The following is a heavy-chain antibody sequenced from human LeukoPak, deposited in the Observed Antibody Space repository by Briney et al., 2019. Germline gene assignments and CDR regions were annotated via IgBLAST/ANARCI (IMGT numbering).Heavy chain of an antibody. V-gene: IGHV4-39*01. CDR3: ARRRYYDSTGYFE. CDR2: IYHSGRT. CDR1: GDYISSSSYY. D-gene: IGHD3-22*01. J-gene: IGHJ1*01. Sequence: SETLSLTCAVSGDYISSSSYYWGWIRQSPGTGLEWIGDIYHSGRTYYNPSLKSRVAISIDTSKNQFSLRLRSMTAADTAVFYSARRRYYDSTGYFEWGRGTLVTVSS.